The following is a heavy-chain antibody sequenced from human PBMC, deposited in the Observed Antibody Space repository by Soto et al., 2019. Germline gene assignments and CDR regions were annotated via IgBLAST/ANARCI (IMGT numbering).Heavy chain of an antibody. J-gene: IGHJ6*01. CDR2: IYPNDADT. Sequence: PGESLKISCRGSGYVLNHYWIAWVRQMPGKGLEWMGIIYPNDADTRYSRCFEGQVTISADKSTSTAYLQWTSLRTSDTAIYYCARVPSVVAPDTNYFALDVWGHGPTVTFS. D-gene: IGHD3-9*01. CDR3: ARVPSVVAPDTNYFALDV. V-gene: IGHV5-51*01. CDR1: GYVLNHYW.